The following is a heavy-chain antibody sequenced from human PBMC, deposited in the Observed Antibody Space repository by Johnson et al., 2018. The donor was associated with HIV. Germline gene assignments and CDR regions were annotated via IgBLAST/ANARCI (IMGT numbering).Heavy chain of an antibody. CDR3: AKDQHGPLVPTVMRDDAFDI. V-gene: IGHV3-33*03. J-gene: IGHJ3*02. CDR2: MWYDGTKK. CDR1: GFTFSSYG. D-gene: IGHD5-12*01. Sequence: QVQLVESGGGLVQPGGSLRLSCSASGFTFSSYGMHWVRQAPGKGLAWVAGMWYDGTKKTYADSVKGRFTVSRDNSKNAVYLQMNSLGAGDTAVYYCAKDQHGPLVPTVMRDDAFDIWGQGTMVTVSS.